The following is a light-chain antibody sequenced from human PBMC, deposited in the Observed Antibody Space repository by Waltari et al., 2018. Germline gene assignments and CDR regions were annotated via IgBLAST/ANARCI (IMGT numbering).Light chain of an antibody. V-gene: IGLV2-11*01. Sequence: QSALTQPRPVSGSPGQSVTISCTGTSSDVGGYNYVYWYQQHPGNAPKPMIYDVSKRPSGVPDRFSGSKSGNTASLTISGIQAEDEADYYCCSYAGSYTYVVFGGGTKLTVL. CDR2: DVS. CDR1: SSDVGGYNY. CDR3: CSYAGSYTYVV. J-gene: IGLJ2*01.